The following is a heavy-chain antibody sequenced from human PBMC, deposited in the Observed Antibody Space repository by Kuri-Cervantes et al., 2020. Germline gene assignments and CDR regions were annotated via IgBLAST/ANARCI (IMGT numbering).Heavy chain of an antibody. J-gene: IGHJ4*02. D-gene: IGHD1-14*01. CDR1: GFTFDDYA. V-gene: IGHV3-9*01. Sequence: GGSLRLSCAGSGFTFDDYAMHWVRQAPGKGLEWVSCISLNSGSIGYSDSVKGRFTISRDNAKNCLYLQMNSLRDEDTALYYCAKGLNIPGPPEFDYWGQGTLVTVSS. CDR3: AKGLNIPGPPEFDY. CDR2: ISLNSGSI.